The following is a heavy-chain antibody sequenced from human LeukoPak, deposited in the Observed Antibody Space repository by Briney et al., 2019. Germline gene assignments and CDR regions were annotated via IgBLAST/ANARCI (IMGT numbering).Heavy chain of an antibody. D-gene: IGHD1-26*01. V-gene: IGHV1-18*01. J-gene: IGHJ3*02. CDR3: ARDVRSGSYGGRNAFDI. Sequence: KFQGRVTITRDTSTSTAYMELRSLRSDDTAVYYCARDVRSGSYGGRNAFDIWGQGTMVTVSS.